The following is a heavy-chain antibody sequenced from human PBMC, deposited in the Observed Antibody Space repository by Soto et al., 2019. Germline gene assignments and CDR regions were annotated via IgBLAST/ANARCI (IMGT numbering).Heavy chain of an antibody. CDR3: ARAHEHYYDTHGMDV. V-gene: IGHV1-69*12. J-gene: IGHJ6*02. Sequence: QVQLVQSGAEVKKPGSSVKVSCKASGGTFSSYAISWVRQAPGQGLEWMGGIIPIFGTANYAQKFQGRVTISADESTSTAYVELRSLRSEDTAVYYCARAHEHYYDTHGMDVWGQGTTVTVSS. D-gene: IGHD3-22*01. CDR2: IIPIFGTA. CDR1: GGTFSSYA.